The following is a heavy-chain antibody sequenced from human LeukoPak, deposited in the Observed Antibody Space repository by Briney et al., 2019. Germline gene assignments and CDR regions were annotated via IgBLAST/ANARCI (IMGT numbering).Heavy chain of an antibody. CDR1: GLTFSSHW. D-gene: IGHD4/OR15-4a*01. CDR3: ARDSGANRRGSFDY. J-gene: IGHJ4*02. CDR2: ISYDGSNK. V-gene: IGHV3-30*03. Sequence: PGGSLRLSCAASGLTFSSHWMHWVRQAPGKGLEWVAVISYDGSNKYQADSVKGRFTISRDNSKNTLYLQMNSLRAEDTAIYYCARDSGANRRGSFDYWGQGTLVTVSS.